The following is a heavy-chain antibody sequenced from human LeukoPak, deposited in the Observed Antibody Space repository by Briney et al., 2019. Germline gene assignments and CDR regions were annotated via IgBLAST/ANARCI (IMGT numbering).Heavy chain of an antibody. D-gene: IGHD6-19*01. Sequence: GGSLRLSCAVSGFTFSSYGMHWVRQAPGKGLEWVAFIRYDGSNKYYADSVKGRFTISRDNSKNTLYLQMNSLRAEDTAVYYCAKAIAVAVAIDYWGQGTLVTVSS. CDR3: AKAIAVAVAIDY. CDR1: GFTFSSYG. CDR2: IRYDGSNK. V-gene: IGHV3-30*02. J-gene: IGHJ4*02.